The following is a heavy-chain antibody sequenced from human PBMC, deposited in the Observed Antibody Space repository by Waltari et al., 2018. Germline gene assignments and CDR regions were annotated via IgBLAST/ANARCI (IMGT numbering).Heavy chain of an antibody. CDR2: VKYDGTET. J-gene: IGHJ4*02. V-gene: IGHV3-74*01. CDR3: ARSDYTDF. CDR1: GLPFSGYW. Sequence: EVQLVAPGGGLVQPGGSFRLFCRASGLPFSGYWMNWVLQAPGKGLVWVSRVKYDGTETTYADSVKGRFTSSRDNARNTLYLQMNSLRAEDTAVYYCARSDYTDFWGLGTLVTVSS. D-gene: IGHD3-16*01.